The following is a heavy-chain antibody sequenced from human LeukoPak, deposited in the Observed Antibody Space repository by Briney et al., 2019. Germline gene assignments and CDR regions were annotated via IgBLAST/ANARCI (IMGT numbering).Heavy chain of an antibody. CDR1: GGSISSYY. CDR3: ATSSRTYGSGSYSRFDY. Sequence: SETLSLTCTVSGGSISSYYWNWIRQPPGKGLEWIGYIYYTGNTNYNPSLKSRVTISVDTSKNQFSLKLSSVTAADTAVYYCATSSRTYGSGSYSRFDYWGQGTLVTVSS. V-gene: IGHV4-59*08. J-gene: IGHJ4*02. CDR2: IYYTGNT. D-gene: IGHD3-10*01.